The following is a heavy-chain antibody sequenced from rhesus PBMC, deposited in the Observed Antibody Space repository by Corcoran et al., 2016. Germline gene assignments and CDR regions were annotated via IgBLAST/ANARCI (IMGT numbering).Heavy chain of an antibody. V-gene: IGHV3-16*02. J-gene: IGHJ4*01. Sequence: EVQLVESGGGLVQPGGSLRLSCAASGFTFSNYWMSWVRKAPGKGLDWVGRIKNKADGVTEDDDVSVKGRFTIARDDSKNTLYLQMNSLKPEDTAVYYRTRMYCTSTTCYAYYFDYWGQGVLVTVSS. CDR3: TRMYCTSTTCYAYYFDY. CDR1: GFTFSNYW. CDR2: IKNKADGVTE. D-gene: IGHD2-2*01.